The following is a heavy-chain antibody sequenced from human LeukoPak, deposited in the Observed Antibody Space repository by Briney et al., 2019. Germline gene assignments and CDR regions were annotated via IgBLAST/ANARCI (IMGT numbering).Heavy chain of an antibody. Sequence: SETLSLTCAVYGGSFSGYYWSWVRQPPGKWLEWMGDINHSGSTNYNPSLKSRFTRSVDTSKNQFSLKLSSVTAADTAVYYCARGVGYSSSWNAFDIWGQGTMVTVSS. CDR1: GGSFSGYY. D-gene: IGHD6-13*01. V-gene: IGHV4-34*01. CDR2: INHSGST. CDR3: ARGVGYSSSWNAFDI. J-gene: IGHJ3*02.